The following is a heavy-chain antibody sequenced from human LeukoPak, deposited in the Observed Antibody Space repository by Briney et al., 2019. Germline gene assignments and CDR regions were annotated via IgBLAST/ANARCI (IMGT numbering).Heavy chain of an antibody. V-gene: IGHV1-24*01. Sequence: ASVNVSCKVSGYTLTELSMHWVRQAPGKGLEWMGGFDPEDGETIYAQKFQGRVTMTEDTSTDTAYMELSSLRSEDTAVYYCATREGGDAGHEPYYYYGMDVWGQGTTVTVSS. CDR3: ATREGGDAGHEPYYYYGMDV. CDR1: GYTLTELS. J-gene: IGHJ6*02. CDR2: FDPEDGET. D-gene: IGHD2-21*01.